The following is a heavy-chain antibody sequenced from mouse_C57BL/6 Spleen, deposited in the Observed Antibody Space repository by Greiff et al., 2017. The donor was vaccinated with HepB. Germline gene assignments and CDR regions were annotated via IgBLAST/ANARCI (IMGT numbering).Heavy chain of an antibody. CDR3: TTWGTTVVARYAMDY. V-gene: IGHV14-4*01. CDR2: IDPENGDT. D-gene: IGHD1-1*01. CDR1: GFNIKDDY. Sequence: EVQLQQSGAELVRPGASVKLSCTASGFNIKDDYMHWVKQRPEQGLEWIGWIDPENGDTEYASKFQGKATITADTSSNTAYLQLSSLTSEDPAVYYCTTWGTTVVARYAMDYWGQGTSVTVSS. J-gene: IGHJ4*01.